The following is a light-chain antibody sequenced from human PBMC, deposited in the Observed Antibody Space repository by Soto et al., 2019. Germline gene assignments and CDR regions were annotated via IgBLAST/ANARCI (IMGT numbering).Light chain of an antibody. CDR2: DAS. V-gene: IGKV1-5*01. Sequence: DIQMTQSPSTLSASVGDRVTITCRASQSISSWLAWYQQKPGKAPKLLIYDASSVESGVPSRFSGSGSGTEVTLTISSLQPDDFATYYCQQYNSYSQTFGQGTQVEIK. CDR3: QQYNSYSQT. CDR1: QSISSW. J-gene: IGKJ1*01.